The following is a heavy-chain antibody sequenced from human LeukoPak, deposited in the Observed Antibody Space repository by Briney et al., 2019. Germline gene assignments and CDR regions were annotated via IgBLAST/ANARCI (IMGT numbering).Heavy chain of an antibody. CDR3: ARGSTIPGYSYGYVAFDI. D-gene: IGHD5-18*01. CDR1: GFTFSSYD. V-gene: IGHV3-13*01. Sequence: GGSLRLSCAASGFTFSSYDMHWVRQATGKGLEWVSAIGTAGDTYYPGSVKGRFTISRENAKNSLYLQMNSLRAGDTAVYYCARGSTIPGYSYGYVAFDIWGQGTMVTVSS. CDR2: IGTAGDT. J-gene: IGHJ3*02.